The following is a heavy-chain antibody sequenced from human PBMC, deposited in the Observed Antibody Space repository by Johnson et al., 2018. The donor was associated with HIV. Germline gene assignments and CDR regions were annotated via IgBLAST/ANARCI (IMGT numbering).Heavy chain of an antibody. Sequence: QVQLVESGGGVVQPGRSLRLSCAASGFTFSSYGMHWVRQAPGKGLEWVAVISYDGSNKYYADSVKGRFTISRDNSKNTLYLQMNSLRAEDTAVYYCARIPHVYSSGWLHAFDIWGQGTMVTVSS. J-gene: IGHJ3*02. CDR3: ARIPHVYSSGWLHAFDI. D-gene: IGHD6-19*01. CDR1: GFTFSSYG. V-gene: IGHV3-30*03. CDR2: ISYDGSNK.